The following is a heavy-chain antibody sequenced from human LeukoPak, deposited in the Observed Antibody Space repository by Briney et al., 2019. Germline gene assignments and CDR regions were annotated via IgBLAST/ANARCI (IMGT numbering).Heavy chain of an antibody. CDR3: AKDLPADTGAFDY. CDR2: ISYDGSNK. V-gene: IGHV3-30*18. CDR1: GFTFSSYG. Sequence: TGGSLRLSCAASGFTFSSYGMHWVRQAPGKGLEWVAVISYDGSNKYYADSVKGRFTISRDNSKNTLYLQMNSLRAEDTAVYYCAKDLPADTGAFDYWGQGTLVTVSS. J-gene: IGHJ4*02. D-gene: IGHD2-2*01.